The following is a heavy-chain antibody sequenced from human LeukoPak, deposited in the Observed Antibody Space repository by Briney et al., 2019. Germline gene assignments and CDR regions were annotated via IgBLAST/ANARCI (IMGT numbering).Heavy chain of an antibody. CDR1: GGFINSYY. V-gene: IGHV4-4*07. Sequence: SETLSLTCTVSGGFINSYYWSWIRQPAGKGLEWIGRVYTSGITNYNPSLKSRITMSVDTSKNQFSLKLTSVTAADTAVYYCARHNGFDRGYYYMDVWGKGTTVTVSS. CDR2: VYTSGIT. D-gene: IGHD3-9*01. J-gene: IGHJ6*03. CDR3: ARHNGFDRGYYYMDV.